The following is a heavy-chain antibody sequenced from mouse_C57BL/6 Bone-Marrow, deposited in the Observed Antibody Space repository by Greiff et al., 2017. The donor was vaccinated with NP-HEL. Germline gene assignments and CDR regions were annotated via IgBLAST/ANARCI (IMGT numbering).Heavy chain of an antibody. D-gene: IGHD1-1*01. CDR3: ARQLLLAWSAY. CDR1: GFTFSSYG. Sequence: EVKLVESGGDLVKPGGSLKLSCAASGFTFSSYGMSWVRQTPDKRLEWVATISSGGSYTYYPDSVKGRFTISRDNAKNTLYLQMSSLKSEDTAMYYCARQLLLAWSAYWGQGTLVTVSA. J-gene: IGHJ3*01. CDR2: ISSGGSYT. V-gene: IGHV5-6*01.